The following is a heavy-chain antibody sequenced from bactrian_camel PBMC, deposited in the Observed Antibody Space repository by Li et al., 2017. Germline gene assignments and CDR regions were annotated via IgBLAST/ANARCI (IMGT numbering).Heavy chain of an antibody. CDR1: GYTYNGYC. J-gene: IGHJ4*01. CDR3: ATRGRPPPPYSVYSY. Sequence: HVQLVESGGGLVQPGGSLTLTCVASGYTYNGYCMGWFRQAPGREREGVAAIHTGRGTTYYFDSPKDRFTISTDNAKNTLYLQMNSLKSEDTALYYCATRGRPPPPYSVYSYWGRGTQVTVS. D-gene: IGHD2*01. V-gene: IGHV3S1*01. CDR2: IHTGRGTT.